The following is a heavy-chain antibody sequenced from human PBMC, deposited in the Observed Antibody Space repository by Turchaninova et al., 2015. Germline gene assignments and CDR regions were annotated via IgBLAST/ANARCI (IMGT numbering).Heavy chain of an antibody. CDR2: IYWDGDK. CDR1: GFSVSASGVG. V-gene: IGHV2-5*02. D-gene: IGHD3-22*01. CDR3: AHLLRRIGGVGYYCFDY. J-gene: IGHJ4*02. Sequence: QITLKESGPTLLKPTQTLTLTCSFSGFSVSASGVGVGWIRQSPGKALEWLALIYWDGDKCFRPSSGDRLHLHNDTSHNRVVLTMANMDPGETATDFGAHLLRRIGGVGYYCFDYWGQGTLVTVSS.